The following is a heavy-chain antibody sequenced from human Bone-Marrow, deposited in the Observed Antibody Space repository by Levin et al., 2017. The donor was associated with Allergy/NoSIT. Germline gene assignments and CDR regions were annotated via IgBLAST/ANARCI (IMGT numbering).Heavy chain of an antibody. J-gene: IGHJ3*02. CDR2: IYTSGST. CDR3: ARQRGLFAAFDI. CDR1: GFTASNNY. V-gene: IGHV3-66*04. Sequence: PGESLKISCAVSGFTASNNYMNWVRQAPGEGLEWVSVIYTSGSTYYADSVRGRFTISRDKSKNTLYLQMNTMRAEDTAIYYCARQRGLFAAFDIWGRGTMVTVSS. D-gene: IGHD2-15*01.